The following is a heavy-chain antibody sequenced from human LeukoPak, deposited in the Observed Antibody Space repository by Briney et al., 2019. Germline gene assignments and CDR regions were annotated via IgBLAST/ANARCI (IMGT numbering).Heavy chain of an antibody. J-gene: IGHJ5*02. CDR3: ARSDGRGFLTTVVTSWFDP. CDR2: IYYSGST. Sequence: PSETLSLTCTVSGGSISSYYWSWIRQPPGKGLEWIGYIYYSGSTNYNPSLKSRVTISVDTSKNQFSLKLSSVTAADTAVYYCARSDGRGFLTTVVTSWFDPWGQGTLVTVSS. V-gene: IGHV4-59*01. D-gene: IGHD4-23*01. CDR1: GGSISSYY.